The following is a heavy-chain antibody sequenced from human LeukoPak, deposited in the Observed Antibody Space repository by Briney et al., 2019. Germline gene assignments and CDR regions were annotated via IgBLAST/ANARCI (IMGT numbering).Heavy chain of an antibody. CDR1: GLTFSSYA. CDR3: AKGSGLWFGELLWSQH. V-gene: IGHV3-23*01. J-gene: IGHJ1*01. CDR2: ISGSGGST. D-gene: IGHD3-10*01. Sequence: PGGSLRLSCAASGLTFSSYAMSWVRQAPGKGLEWVSAISGSGGSTYYADSVKGRFTISRDNSKNTLYLQMNSLRAEDTAVYYCAKGSGLWFGELLWSQHWGQGTLVTVSS.